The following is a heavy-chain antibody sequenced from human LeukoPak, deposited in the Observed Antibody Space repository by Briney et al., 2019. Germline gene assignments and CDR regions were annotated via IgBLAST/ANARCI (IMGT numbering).Heavy chain of an antibody. CDR1: GYTFTSYD. CDR2: MNPNSGNT. D-gene: IGHD2-2*01. J-gene: IGHJ3*02. CDR3: ARARIDCSSTSCDDAFDI. Sequence: GASVKVSCKASGYTFTSYDTNWVLQATGQGLEWMGWMNPNSGNTGYAQKFQGRVTTTRNTSISTAYMELSSLRSEDTAVYYCARARIDCSSTSCDDAFDIWGQGTMVTVSS. V-gene: IGHV1-8*03.